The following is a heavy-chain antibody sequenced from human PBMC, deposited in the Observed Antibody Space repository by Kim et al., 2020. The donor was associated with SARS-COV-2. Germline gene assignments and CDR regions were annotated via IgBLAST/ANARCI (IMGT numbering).Heavy chain of an antibody. CDR1: GGSISSSSYY. Sequence: SETLSLTCTVSGGSISSSSYYWGWIRQPPGKGLEWIGSIYYSGSTYYNPSLKSRVTISVDTSKNQFSLKLSSVPAADTAVYYCARIPTAYYGSGGAYWSQGTLVTVSS. D-gene: IGHD3-10*01. J-gene: IGHJ4*02. CDR2: IYYSGST. V-gene: IGHV4-39*01. CDR3: ARIPTAYYGSGGAY.